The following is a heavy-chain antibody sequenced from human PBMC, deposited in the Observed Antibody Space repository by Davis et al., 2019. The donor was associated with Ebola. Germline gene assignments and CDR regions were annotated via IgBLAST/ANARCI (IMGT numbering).Heavy chain of an antibody. V-gene: IGHV3-7*01. CDR1: GFTLNTFS. Sequence: GGSLRLSCAASGFTLNTFSMSWVRQAPGKGLEWVANIKQDGSEKYYVDSVKGRFTISRDNAKNSLSLQMNSLRAEDTAVYYCVRDPALVVTGGGWFFGLWGRGTLVTVSS. J-gene: IGHJ2*01. CDR3: VRDPALVVTGGGWFFGL. CDR2: IKQDGSEK. D-gene: IGHD2-21*02.